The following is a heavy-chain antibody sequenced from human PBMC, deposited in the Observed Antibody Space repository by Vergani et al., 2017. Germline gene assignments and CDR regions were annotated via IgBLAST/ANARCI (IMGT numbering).Heavy chain of an antibody. CDR1: GGSISSYY. Sequence: QVRLQESGPGLVKPSETLSLICTVSGGSISSYYWSWIRQPPGKGLEWIGYIYYSGSTNYNPSLKSRVTISVDTSKDQFSLNLSSVTAADTAVYYCARVVVVPAAIHYYYYDYMDGWSKGTTVTVSS. CDR2: IYYSGST. D-gene: IGHD2-2*01. CDR3: ARVVVVPAAIHYYYYDYMDG. V-gene: IGHV4-59*01. J-gene: IGHJ6*03.